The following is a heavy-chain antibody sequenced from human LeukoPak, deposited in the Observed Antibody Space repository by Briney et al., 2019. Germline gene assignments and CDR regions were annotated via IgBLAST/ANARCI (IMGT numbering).Heavy chain of an antibody. V-gene: IGHV3-30*02. Sequence: GGSLRLSCAASGFTFSSYGMHWVRQAPGKGLEWVAFIRYDGSNKHYADFVKGRFTISRDNSKNTLYLQMNSLRAEDTAVYYCARVSSSTSPFDYWGQGTLVTVSS. CDR1: GFTFSSYG. CDR3: ARVSSSTSPFDY. D-gene: IGHD2-2*01. J-gene: IGHJ4*02. CDR2: IRYDGSNK.